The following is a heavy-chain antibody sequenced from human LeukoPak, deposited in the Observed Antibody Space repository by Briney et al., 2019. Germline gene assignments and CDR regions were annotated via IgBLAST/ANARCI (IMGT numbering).Heavy chain of an antibody. V-gene: IGHV3-30*02. CDR2: IRYDGNNK. Sequence: GGSLRLSCGASGFTFSNYGMLWVRQAPGKGLDWVAFIRYDGNNKLYADSVKGRFTISRDNSKNTLYLHINSLRAEDTAVYYCVKDNPLDYWGQGTLVIVSS. CDR1: GFTFSNYG. CDR3: VKDNPLDY. J-gene: IGHJ4*02. D-gene: IGHD1-14*01.